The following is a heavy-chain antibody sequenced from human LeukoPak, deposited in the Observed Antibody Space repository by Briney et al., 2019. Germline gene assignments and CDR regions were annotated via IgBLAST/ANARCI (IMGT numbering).Heavy chain of an antibody. D-gene: IGHD1-7*01. CDR2: INSDGSAK. J-gene: IGHJ4*02. CDR1: GFMFSSQW. V-gene: IGHV3-7*01. CDR3: ADLGTSD. Sequence: GGSLRLSCAVSGFMFSSQWMTWVRQAPGTGLEWVATINSDGSAKYHVDSVKGRFTISRDNAKNLVYLQMSILRAEDTAVYYCADLGTSDCGQGTLVTVSS.